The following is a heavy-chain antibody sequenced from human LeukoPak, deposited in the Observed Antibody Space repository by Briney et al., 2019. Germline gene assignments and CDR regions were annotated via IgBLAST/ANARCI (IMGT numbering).Heavy chain of an antibody. Sequence: SETLSLTCAVYVGSFSVYYWSWIRQPPGKGLEGIGEINHSGSTNYNPSLKSQVTVSVDTSKNQSSLKLSSVTDADTAVYYCARMVRGVQWFDPWGQGTLVTVSS. CDR1: VGSFSVYY. D-gene: IGHD3-10*01. V-gene: IGHV4-34*01. CDR2: INHSGST. CDR3: ARMVRGVQWFDP. J-gene: IGHJ5*02.